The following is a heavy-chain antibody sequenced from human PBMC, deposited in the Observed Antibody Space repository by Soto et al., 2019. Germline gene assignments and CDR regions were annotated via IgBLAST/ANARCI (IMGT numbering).Heavy chain of an antibody. Sequence: PSETLSLTCTVSGGSVSSGSYYWSWIRQTPGKGLEWIGYIYNSGNTYYNPSLKSRVSISVDTSKNQFSLKVSSVTAADTAIYYCACAISSLMFDYWGQGTLVTVSS. CDR3: ACAISSLMFDY. D-gene: IGHD2-8*01. V-gene: IGHV4-31*03. J-gene: IGHJ4*02. CDR2: IYNSGNT. CDR1: GGSVSSGSYY.